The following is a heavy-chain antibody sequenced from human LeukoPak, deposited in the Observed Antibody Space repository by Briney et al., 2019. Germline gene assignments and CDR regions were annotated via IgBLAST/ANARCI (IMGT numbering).Heavy chain of an antibody. V-gene: IGHV1-2*02. J-gene: IGHJ4*02. CDR3: ARVMLSYYGSGSYYNGLGG. CDR1: GYTFTGYY. D-gene: IGHD3-10*01. Sequence: ASVKVSCKASGYTFTGYYMHWVRQAPGQGLEWMGWSNPNSGGANYAQKFQGRGTMTRDTAISTAYMELSRLRSDDTAVYYCARVMLSYYGSGSYYNGLGGWGQGTLVTVSS. CDR2: SNPNSGGA.